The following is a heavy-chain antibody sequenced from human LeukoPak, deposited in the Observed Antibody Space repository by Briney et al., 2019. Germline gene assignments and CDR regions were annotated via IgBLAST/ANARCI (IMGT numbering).Heavy chain of an antibody. CDR1: GFGISGFA. Sequence: GGSLRLSCAASGFGISGFAMTWVRQAPGKGLEWVSSIGSDEKTQYSESARGRFAISRDTFQHMLYLEMNTLRDEDTAVYYCARDLHYYVAMDVWGQETTVTVSS. CDR2: IGSDEKT. CDR3: ARDLHYYVAMDV. J-gene: IGHJ6*02. V-gene: IGHV3-23*01. D-gene: IGHD3-10*02.